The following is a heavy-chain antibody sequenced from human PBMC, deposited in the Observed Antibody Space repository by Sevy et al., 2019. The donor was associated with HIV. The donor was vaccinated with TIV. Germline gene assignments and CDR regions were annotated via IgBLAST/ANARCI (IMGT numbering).Heavy chain of an antibody. Sequence: GGSLRLSCAASGFTFDDYPMHWVRQVPGKGLEWVSGISWNSGDRDYADSVKGRFTISRDNAKNSLYLQMNSLRIEDTALYYCVKWNGIVAAGSARGFMGWFGPWGQGTQVTVSS. J-gene: IGHJ5*02. CDR1: GFTFDDYP. CDR3: VKWNGIVAAGSARGFMGWFGP. D-gene: IGHD6-13*01. V-gene: IGHV3-9*01. CDR2: ISWNSGDR.